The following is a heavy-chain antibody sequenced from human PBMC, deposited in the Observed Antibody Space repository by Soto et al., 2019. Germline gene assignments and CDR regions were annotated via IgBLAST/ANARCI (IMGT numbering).Heavy chain of an antibody. CDR1: GYTFSTYG. V-gene: IGHV1-18*01. CDR2: INGNNGNR. Sequence: ASVKVSCKASGYTFSTYGITWVRQAPGQGLEWMGWINGNNGNRNNAQKVQGRATMTADTFANTAYMELRSLRSDDTAVYYCARATRPCGDYDYWGQGTLGTVSS. CDR3: ARATRPCGDYDY. J-gene: IGHJ4*02. D-gene: IGHD4-17*01.